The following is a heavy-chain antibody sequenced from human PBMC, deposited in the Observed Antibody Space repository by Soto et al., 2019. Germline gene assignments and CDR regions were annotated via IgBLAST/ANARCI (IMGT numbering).Heavy chain of an antibody. CDR3: VRDRGSSWMYKWFDP. CDR2: IYYSGST. V-gene: IGHV4-30-4*01. Sequence: SETLSLTCTVSGDSVSSADYYWSWIRQPPGEGLEWIGYIYYSGSTYHTPSLRGRVTISVDTSKNQFSLNLNSVTAADTAVYYCVRDRGSSWMYKWFDPWGQGTQVTVSS. CDR1: GDSVSSADYY. D-gene: IGHD2-2*01. J-gene: IGHJ5*02.